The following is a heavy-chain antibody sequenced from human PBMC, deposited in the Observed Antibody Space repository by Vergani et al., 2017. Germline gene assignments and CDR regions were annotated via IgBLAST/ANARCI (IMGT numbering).Heavy chain of an antibody. V-gene: IGHV3-9*01. CDR1: GFTFDDYA. CDR2: ISWNSGSI. Sequence: EVQLLESGGGLVQPGRSLRLSCAASGFTFDDYAMHWVRQAPGKGLEWVSGISWNSGSIGYADSVKGRFTISRDNAKNSLYLQMNSLRAEDTAVYYCAKEGGGTEFFYYWGQGTLVTVSS. CDR3: AKEGGGTEFFYY. J-gene: IGHJ4*02. D-gene: IGHD1-26*01.